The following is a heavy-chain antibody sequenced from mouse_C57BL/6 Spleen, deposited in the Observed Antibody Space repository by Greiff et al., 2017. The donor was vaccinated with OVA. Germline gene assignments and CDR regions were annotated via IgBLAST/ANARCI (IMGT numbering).Heavy chain of an antibody. J-gene: IGHJ3*01. CDR3: ARSDYYGSSQAWFAY. CDR2: IDPSDSYT. CDR1: GYTFTSYW. V-gene: IGHV1-69*01. Sequence: QVQLQQSGAELVMPGASVKLSCKASGYTFTSYWMHWVKQRPGQGLEWIGEIDPSDSYTNYNQKLKGKSTLTVVKSSSTAYMQLSSLTSEDSAVYYCARSDYYGSSQAWFAYWGQGTLVTVSA. D-gene: IGHD1-1*01.